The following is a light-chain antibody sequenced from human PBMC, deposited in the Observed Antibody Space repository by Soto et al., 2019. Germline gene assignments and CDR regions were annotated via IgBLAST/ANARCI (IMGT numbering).Light chain of an antibody. J-gene: IGKJ1*01. Sequence: EIVMTQSPATLSVSPGERATLSCRASQSVSSNLAWYQQKPGQAPRLLIYDASNRETGIPARFSGSGAGTDFTLTISSLEPEDFAVDYCQQYGSSPQTFGQGTKVDIK. CDR1: QSVSSN. CDR2: DAS. CDR3: QQYGSSPQT. V-gene: IGKV3-15*01.